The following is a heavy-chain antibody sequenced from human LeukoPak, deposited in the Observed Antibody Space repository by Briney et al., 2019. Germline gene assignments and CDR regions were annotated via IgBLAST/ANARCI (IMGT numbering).Heavy chain of an antibody. CDR2: IYTSGST. Sequence: PSETLSLTCTVSGGSISSYYWSWIRQPAGKGLEWIGRIYTSGSTNYNPSLKSRVTMSVDTSKNQFSLKLSSVTAADTAVYYCARINSLNSGPAATSPNAFDVWGQGTMVTVSS. V-gene: IGHV4-4*07. D-gene: IGHD2-15*01. J-gene: IGHJ3*01. CDR1: GGSISSYY. CDR3: ARINSLNSGPAATSPNAFDV.